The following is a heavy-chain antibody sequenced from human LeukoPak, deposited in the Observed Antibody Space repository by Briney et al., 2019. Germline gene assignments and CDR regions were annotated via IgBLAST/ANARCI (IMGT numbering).Heavy chain of an antibody. CDR3: ARDKDLNCSSTSCPYYYYGMDV. CDR2: INAGNGNT. D-gene: IGHD2-2*01. CDR1: GYTFTSYA. V-gene: IGHV1-3*01. Sequence: AASVKVSCKASGYTFTSYAMHWVRQAPGQRLEWMGWINAGNGNTKYSQKFQGRVTMTRNTSISTTYMELSSLRSEDTAVYYCARDKDLNCSSTSCPYYYYGMDVWGQGTTVTVSS. J-gene: IGHJ6*02.